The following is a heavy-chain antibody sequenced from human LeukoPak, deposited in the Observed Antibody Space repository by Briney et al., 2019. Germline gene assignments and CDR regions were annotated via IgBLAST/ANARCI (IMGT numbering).Heavy chain of an antibody. J-gene: IGHJ3*02. CDR3: AKDQLLWFGEPTVGAFDI. V-gene: IGHV3-23*01. Sequence: GGSLRLSCAASGFTFSSYAMSWVRQAPGKGLEWVSAISGSGGSTYYADSVKGRFTISRDNSKNTLYLQMNSLRAEDTAVYYCAKDQLLWFGEPTVGAFDIWDQGTMVTVSS. CDR2: ISGSGGST. D-gene: IGHD3-10*01. CDR1: GFTFSSYA.